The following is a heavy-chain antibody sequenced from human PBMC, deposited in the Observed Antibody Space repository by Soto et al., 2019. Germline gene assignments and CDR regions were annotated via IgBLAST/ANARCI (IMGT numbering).Heavy chain of an antibody. V-gene: IGHV1-69*04. CDR3: ARDRPPGYCSGGSCYLWFDP. D-gene: IGHD2-15*01. CDR2: IIPILGIA. Sequence: ASVKVSCKASGGTFSSYTISWVRQAPGQGLEWMGRIIPILGIANYAQKFQGRATITADKSTSTAYMELSSLRSEDTAVYYCARDRPPGYCSGGSCYLWFDPWGQGTLVTVSS. CDR1: GGTFSSYT. J-gene: IGHJ5*02.